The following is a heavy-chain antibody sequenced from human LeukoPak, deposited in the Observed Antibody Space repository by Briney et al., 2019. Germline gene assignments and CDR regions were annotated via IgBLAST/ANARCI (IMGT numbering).Heavy chain of an antibody. Sequence: GGSLRLSCAASGFTFSSYDMHWVRQATRKALEWVSAIGTAGDTYYPGSVKGRFTISRENAKNSLYLQMNSLRAGDTAVYYCARGRRAPTKYYGMDVWGQGTTVTVSS. CDR1: GFTFSSYD. V-gene: IGHV3-13*04. J-gene: IGHJ6*02. CDR3: ARGRRAPTKYYGMDV. CDR2: IGTAGDT.